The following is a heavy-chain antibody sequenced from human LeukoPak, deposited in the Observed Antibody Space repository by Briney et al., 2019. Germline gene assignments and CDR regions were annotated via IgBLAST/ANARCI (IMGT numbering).Heavy chain of an antibody. V-gene: IGHV3-74*01. CDR2: INSDGSST. CDR3: AREMITFGGEDY. J-gene: IGHJ4*02. D-gene: IGHD3-16*01. Sequence: GGSLRLSCAASGFTFSSYWMHWVRQAPGKGLVWVSRINSDGSSTSYADSVKGRFTISRDNAKNTLYLQMNSLRAEDTAVYYCAREMITFGGEDYWGQGTLVTVSS. CDR1: GFTFSSYW.